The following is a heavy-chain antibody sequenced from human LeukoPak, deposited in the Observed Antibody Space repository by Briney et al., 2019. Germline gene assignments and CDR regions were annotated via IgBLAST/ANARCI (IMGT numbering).Heavy chain of an antibody. V-gene: IGHV4-59*01. Sequence: SETLSLTCTVSGGSISSYYWSWIRQPPGKGLEWIGYIYYSGSTNYNPSLKSRVTTSVDTSKNQFSPKLSSVTAADTAVYYCARESSGWYDQYFQHWGQGTLVTVSS. J-gene: IGHJ1*01. CDR1: GGSISSYY. CDR3: ARESSGWYDQYFQH. D-gene: IGHD6-19*01. CDR2: IYYSGST.